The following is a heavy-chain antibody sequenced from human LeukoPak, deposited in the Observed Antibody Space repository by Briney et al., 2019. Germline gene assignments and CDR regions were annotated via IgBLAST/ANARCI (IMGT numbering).Heavy chain of an antibody. CDR1: GFTFSSYW. V-gene: IGHV3-23*01. CDR3: AKDRRGAFDI. D-gene: IGHD3-10*01. CDR2: ISGSGGST. J-gene: IGHJ3*02. Sequence: GGSLRLSCAASGFTFSSYWMHWVRHAPGKGLEWVSAISGSGGSTYYADSVKGRFTISRDNSKNTLYLQMNSLRAEDTAVYYCAKDRRGAFDIWGQGTMVTVSS.